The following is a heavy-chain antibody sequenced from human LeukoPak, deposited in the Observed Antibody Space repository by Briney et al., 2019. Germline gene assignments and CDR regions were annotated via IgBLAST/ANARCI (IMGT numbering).Heavy chain of an antibody. CDR2: INPNSDGT. D-gene: IGHD5-12*01. CDR3: ARRGDIVATIWSY. CDR1: GYTFTGYY. J-gene: IGHJ4*02. V-gene: IGHV1-2*02. Sequence: GASVKVSCKASGYTFTGYYMHWVRQAPGQGLEWMGWINPNSDGTSYAQKFQGRVTMTRDTSISTAYMELNSLRSDDTAVYYCARRGDIVATIWSYWGQGTLVTVSS.